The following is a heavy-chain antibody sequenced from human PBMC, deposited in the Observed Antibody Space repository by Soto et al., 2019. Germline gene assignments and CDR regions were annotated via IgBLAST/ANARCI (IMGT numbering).Heavy chain of an antibody. D-gene: IGHD3-3*01. CDR2: INPGSGAA. CDR3: ARGGEVGVAGSAAFEM. Sequence: QVQLVQSGAEVKKPGASVKISCTASGYTVTTHYMHWVRQAPGRGLEWMGAINPGSGAAKYTQTFPARVTMTRDTSTNTVYMEMSALRSEDTAVFYCARGGEVGVAGSAAFEMWGQGTMVTVSS. CDR1: GYTVTTHY. J-gene: IGHJ3*02. V-gene: IGHV1-46*01.